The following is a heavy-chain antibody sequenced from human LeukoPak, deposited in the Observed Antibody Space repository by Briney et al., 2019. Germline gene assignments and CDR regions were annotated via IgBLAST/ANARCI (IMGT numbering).Heavy chain of an antibody. J-gene: IGHJ4*02. CDR1: GGSISSHY. V-gene: IGHV4-59*11. Sequence: SETLSLTCTVSGGSISSHYWSWIRQPPGKGLEWIAYLLDSVNTKDNPSLQSRLTLSADTSKNQFSLRLSSVTAADTAVYFCTRDREHGTQDSWGQGTLVTVS. CDR2: LLDSVNT. CDR3: TRDREHGTQDS. D-gene: IGHD1-26*01.